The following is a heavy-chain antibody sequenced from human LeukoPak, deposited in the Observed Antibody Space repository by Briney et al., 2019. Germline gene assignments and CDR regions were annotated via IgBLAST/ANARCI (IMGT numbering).Heavy chain of an antibody. D-gene: IGHD6-13*01. J-gene: IGHJ3*02. V-gene: IGHV3-74*01. CDR1: GFAFSSYW. CDR2: INTDGSST. CDR3: ARVGAVAAAPDAFDI. Sequence: PGGSLRLSCAASGFAFSSYWMHWVRQAPGKGLVWVSRINTDGSSTSYADSVKGRFTISRDNAKNTLYLQMNSLRAEDTAVYYCARVGAVAAAPDAFDIWGQGTMVTVSS.